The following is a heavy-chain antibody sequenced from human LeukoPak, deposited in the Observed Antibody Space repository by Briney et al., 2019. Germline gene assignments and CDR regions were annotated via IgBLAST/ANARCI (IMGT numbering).Heavy chain of an antibody. CDR2: IDPSSSTST. D-gene: IGHD1-20*01. Sequence: ASVKVSCKASGYTFTNYYLHWVRQAPGQGLEWMGIIDPSSSTSTTYAQKFQGRLTMARDTSTSTVYMELSSLRSYDTAVYYCARAYNWNDKLDYWGQGTLVTVSS. CDR3: ARAYNWNDKLDY. J-gene: IGHJ4*02. CDR1: GYTFTNYY. V-gene: IGHV1-46*01.